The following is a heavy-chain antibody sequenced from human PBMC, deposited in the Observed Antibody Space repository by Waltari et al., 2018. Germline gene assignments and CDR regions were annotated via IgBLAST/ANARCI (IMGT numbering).Heavy chain of an antibody. CDR3: ARDSQYSSGCDY. CDR1: GFSFSYYY. J-gene: IGHJ4*02. CDR2: INSGVGRP. Sequence: EVQLVESGGGLAKPGWSLRLSCAASGFSFSYYYMSWVRQAPGKGLEWISGINSGVGRPSYADSVKGRFTISRENAKNTLYLQMDSLRAEDTAVYYCARDSQYSSGCDYWGQGVLVTVSS. V-gene: IGHV3-66*01. D-gene: IGHD6-25*01.